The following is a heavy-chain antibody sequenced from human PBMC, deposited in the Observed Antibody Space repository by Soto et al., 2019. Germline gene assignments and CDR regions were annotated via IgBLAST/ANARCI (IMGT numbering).Heavy chain of an antibody. D-gene: IGHD3-22*01. CDR1: GYTLTELS. J-gene: IGHJ5*02. CDR2: FDPEDGET. V-gene: IGHV1-24*01. CDR3: AATPGRFYYDSSGYHNWFDP. Sequence: ASVKVSCKVSGYTLTELSMHWVRQAPGKGLEWMGGFDPEDGETIYAQKFQGRVTMTEDTSTDTAYMELSSLRSEDTAVYYCAATPGRFYYDSSGYHNWFDPWGQGTLVTVSS.